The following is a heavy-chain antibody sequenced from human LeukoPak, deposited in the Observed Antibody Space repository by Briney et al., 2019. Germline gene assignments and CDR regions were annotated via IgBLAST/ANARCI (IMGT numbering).Heavy chain of an antibody. Sequence: GESLKIPCKGSGYSFTSYWIGWVRQMPGKGLEWMGIIYPGDSDTRYSPSFQGQVTISADKSISTTYLQWSSLKASDTAMYYCATRLGELSFGYYYMNVWGKGTTVTVSS. CDR3: ATRLGELSFGYYYMNV. D-gene: IGHD3-16*02. V-gene: IGHV5-51*01. CDR2: IYPGDSDT. CDR1: GYSFTSYW. J-gene: IGHJ6*03.